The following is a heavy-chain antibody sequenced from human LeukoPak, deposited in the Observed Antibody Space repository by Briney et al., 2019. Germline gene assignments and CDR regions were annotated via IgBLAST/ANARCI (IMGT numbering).Heavy chain of an antibody. V-gene: IGHV3-33*01. CDR3: ARMAVAGFIDY. J-gene: IGHJ4*02. D-gene: IGHD6-19*01. CDR2: IWYDGSNK. CDR1: GFTFSSYG. Sequence: GGSLRLSCAASGFTFSSYGMHWVRQAPGNGLEWVAVIWYDGSNKYYADSVQGRFTISREKSKNTLYLQMNSLRAEDTAVYYCARMAVAGFIDYWGQGTLVTVSS.